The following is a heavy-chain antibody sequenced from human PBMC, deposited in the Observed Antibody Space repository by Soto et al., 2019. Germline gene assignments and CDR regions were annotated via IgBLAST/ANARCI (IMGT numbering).Heavy chain of an antibody. CDR3: ARHLGGNHYYYGMDV. CDR1: GGTFSSYA. J-gene: IGHJ6*02. V-gene: IGHV1-69*12. D-gene: IGHD3-16*01. Sequence: QVQLVQSGAEVKKPGSSVKVSCKSSGGTFSSYAISWVRQAPGQGLEWMGGIIPIFGTADYAQKFQGRVTMTADDFTRTAYMELSSLRSEDTAEYYCARHLGGNHYYYGMDVWGQGTTVTVSS. CDR2: IIPIFGTA.